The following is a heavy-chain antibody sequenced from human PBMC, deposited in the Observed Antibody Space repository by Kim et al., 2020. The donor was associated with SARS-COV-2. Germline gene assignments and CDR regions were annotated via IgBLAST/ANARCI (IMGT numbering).Heavy chain of an antibody. Sequence: NYAQKFQGRVTMTRDTSISTAYMELSRLRSDDTAVYYCARLHSSSYAFDYWGQGTLVTVSS. J-gene: IGHJ4*02. D-gene: IGHD6-6*01. CDR3: ARLHSSSYAFDY. V-gene: IGHV1-2*02.